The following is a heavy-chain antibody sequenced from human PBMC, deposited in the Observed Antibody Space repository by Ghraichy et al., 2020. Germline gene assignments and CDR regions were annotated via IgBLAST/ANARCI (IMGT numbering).Heavy chain of an antibody. CDR2: IYWDDAK. V-gene: IGHV2-5*02. Sequence: SGPTLVKPTQTLTLTCTFSGFSLSSRDLGVGWIRQPPGKALEWLGLIYWDDAKNFSPSLETRLTITKETSKNQVVLTLNNMDPVDTATYYCARKNPISYFDFWGQGILVTVSS. D-gene: IGHD1-14*01. CDR3: ARKNPISYFDF. CDR1: GFSLSSRDLG. J-gene: IGHJ4*02.